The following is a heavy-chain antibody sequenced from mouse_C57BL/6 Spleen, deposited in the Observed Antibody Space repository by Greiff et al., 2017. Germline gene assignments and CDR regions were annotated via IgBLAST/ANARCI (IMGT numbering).Heavy chain of an antibody. V-gene: IGHV1-54*01. J-gene: IGHJ3*01. Sequence: QVPVTPSGAELVRPGTSVKVSCKASGYAFTNYLIEWVKQRPGQGLEWIGVINPGSGGTNYNEKFKGKATLTADKSSSTAYMQISSLTAEDAAVYVCARGDYDEGGFAYWGQGTLVTVSA. D-gene: IGHD2-4*01. CDR1: GYAFTNYL. CDR3: ARGDYDEGGFAY. CDR2: INPGSGGT.